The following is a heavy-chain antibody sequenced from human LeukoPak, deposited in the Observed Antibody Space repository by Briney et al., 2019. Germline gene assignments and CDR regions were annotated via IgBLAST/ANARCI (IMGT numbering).Heavy chain of an antibody. Sequence: GGSLRLSCAASGFTFSSYAMHWVRQAPGKGLEWVAAISYDGSNKYYADSVKGRFTISRDNSKNTLYLQMNSLRVEDTAVYYCARVGEGAAKDWGQGTLVTVSS. CDR2: ISYDGSNK. D-gene: IGHD1-26*01. V-gene: IGHV3-30-3*01. J-gene: IGHJ4*02. CDR3: ARVGEGAAKD. CDR1: GFTFSSYA.